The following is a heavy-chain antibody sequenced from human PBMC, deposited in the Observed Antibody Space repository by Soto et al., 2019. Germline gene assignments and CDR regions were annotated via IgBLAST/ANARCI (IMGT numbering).Heavy chain of an antibody. CDR2: IDPSDSYT. D-gene: IGHD1-26*01. J-gene: IGHJ6*02. V-gene: IGHV5-10-1*01. Sequence: PVVSPKISRKCSEYRLTSYLISWVRQLPGKGLEWMGRIDPSDSYTNYSPSFQGHVTISADKSISTAYLQWSSLKASDTAMYYCAREWGEYQYYYYYGMDVWGQGTTVTVS. CDR1: EYRLTSYL. CDR3: AREWGEYQYYYYYGMDV.